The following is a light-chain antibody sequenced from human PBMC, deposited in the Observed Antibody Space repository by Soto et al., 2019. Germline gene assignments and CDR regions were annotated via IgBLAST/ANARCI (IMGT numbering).Light chain of an antibody. CDR2: DVS. CDR3: QSHDSSLSASRV. Sequence: QSALTQPASVSGSPGQSITISCTGTSSDIGVYNYVSWYQQHPGKVPKLMIYDVSKRPSGVPDRFSGSKSGNTASLTVSGLQAEDEADYYCQSHDSSLSASRVFGGGTKLTVL. V-gene: IGLV2-8*01. CDR1: SSDIGVYNY. J-gene: IGLJ3*02.